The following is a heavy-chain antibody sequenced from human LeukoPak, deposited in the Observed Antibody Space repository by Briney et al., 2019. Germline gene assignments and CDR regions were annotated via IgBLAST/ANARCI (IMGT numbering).Heavy chain of an antibody. J-gene: IGHJ3*02. CDR2: IYGGDSDT. CDR1: GYTFGNYW. D-gene: IGHD3/OR15-3a*01. V-gene: IGHV5-51*01. CDR3: ARDGLGRVPIAFDI. Sequence: GESLKISCKGSGYTFGNYWIGWVRQLPGKGLEWMGIIYGGDSDTKYNPSFQGQVTISADKSISTAYLQWSSLKASDTAMYYCARDGLGRVPIAFDIWGQGTTVIVSS.